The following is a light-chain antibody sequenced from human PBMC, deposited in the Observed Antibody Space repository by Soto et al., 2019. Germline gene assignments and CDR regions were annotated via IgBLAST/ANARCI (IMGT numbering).Light chain of an antibody. CDR1: QSISRS. J-gene: IGKJ3*01. CDR3: QQYNSYLLT. Sequence: DIQMTQSPSTLSASVGDRVTITCRASQSISRSLAWYQQKPGKAPNLLIYDASSLESGVPSRFSGSGFGTEFTLTIRSLQPDDFATYYCQQYNSYLLTFGHGTTVDIK. V-gene: IGKV1-5*01. CDR2: DAS.